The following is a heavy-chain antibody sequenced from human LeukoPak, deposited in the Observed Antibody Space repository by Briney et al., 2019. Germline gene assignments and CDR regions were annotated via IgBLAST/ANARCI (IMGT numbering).Heavy chain of an antibody. J-gene: IGHJ6*02. V-gene: IGHV1-69*04. CDR1: GGTFSSYA. D-gene: IGHD3-9*01. Sequence: SVKVSCKASGGTFSSYAISWMRQAPGQGLEWMGRIIPILGIANYAQKFQGRVTITADKSTSTAYMELSSLRSEDTAVYYCAGGNYDILTGHYYYYYYGMDVWGQGTTVTVSS. CDR3: AGGNYDILTGHYYYYYYGMDV. CDR2: IIPILGIA.